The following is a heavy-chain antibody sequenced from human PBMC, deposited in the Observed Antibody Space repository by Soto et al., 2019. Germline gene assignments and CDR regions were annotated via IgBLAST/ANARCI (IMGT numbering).Heavy chain of an antibody. V-gene: IGHV3-23*01. Sequence: EVQLLESGGGLVQPGGSLRLSCAASSFTFSHYAMSWVRQAPGRGLEWVSSVDGGGGPIFYADSVKGRFTVSRDNSESTLYLQMNTLRVDDTAKYFCAKHIAAPVFHYGLDVWGQGTTVNVSS. CDR3: AKHIAAPVFHYGLDV. CDR2: VDGGGGPI. J-gene: IGHJ6*02. CDR1: SFTFSHYA. D-gene: IGHD6-13*01.